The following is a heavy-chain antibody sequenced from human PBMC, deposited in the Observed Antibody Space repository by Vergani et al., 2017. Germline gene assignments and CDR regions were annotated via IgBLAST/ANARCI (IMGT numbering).Heavy chain of an antibody. CDR3: ARDRGDWRYSRYFYNYYMDV. D-gene: IGHD2-8*02. CDR1: GFTFSSYG. CDR2: ISYDGTNK. Sequence: QVRLVESGGGVVQPGGSLRLSCAASGFTFSSYGMHWVRQAPGKGLEWVALISYDGTNKYYTNSVRGRFTISRDNSKSTLFLQMNSLRVEDMAVYYCARDRGDWRYSRYFYNYYMDVWGKGTTVTVSS. J-gene: IGHJ6*03. V-gene: IGHV3-30*19.